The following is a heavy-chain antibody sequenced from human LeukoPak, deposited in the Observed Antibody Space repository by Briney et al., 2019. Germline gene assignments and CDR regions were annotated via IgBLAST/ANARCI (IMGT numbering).Heavy chain of an antibody. J-gene: IGHJ4*02. Sequence: PGGSLRLSCAASGFTVSSNYMSWVRQAPGKGLGGVSVIYSGGSTYYADSVKGRFTISRDNSKNTLYLQMNSLRAEDTAVYYCAREVFGAAVYYFDYWGQGTLVTVSS. CDR2: IYSGGST. V-gene: IGHV3-66*02. CDR1: GFTVSSNY. CDR3: AREVFGAAVYYFDY. D-gene: IGHD6-13*01.